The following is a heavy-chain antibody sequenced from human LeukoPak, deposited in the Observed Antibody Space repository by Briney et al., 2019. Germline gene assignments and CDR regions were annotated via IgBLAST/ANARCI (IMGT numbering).Heavy chain of an antibody. J-gene: IGHJ3*02. CDR2: IYSGGST. CDR1: GFTFSSNY. Sequence: GGSLRLSCAASGFTFSSNYMSWVRQAPGKGLEWVSVIYSGGSTYYADSVKGRFTISRDNSKNPLYLQMNSLRAEDTAVYYCARSHSEAAFDIWGQGTMVTVSS. CDR3: ARSHSEAAFDI. V-gene: IGHV3-53*01.